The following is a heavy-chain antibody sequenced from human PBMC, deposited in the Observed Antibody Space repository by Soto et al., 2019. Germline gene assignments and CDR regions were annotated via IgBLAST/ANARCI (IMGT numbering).Heavy chain of an antibody. CDR1: GGSISSYY. Sequence: PSETLSLTCTVSGGSISSYYWSWIRQPPGKGLEWIGYIYYSGSTNYNPSLKSRVTISVDTSKNQFSLKLNSMTAADTAVYYCPRDPNLIYCGGDWSYYWGQGTPVTVSS. J-gene: IGHJ4*02. CDR2: IYYSGST. CDR3: PRDPNLIYCGGDWSYY. D-gene: IGHD2-21*02. V-gene: IGHV4-59*12.